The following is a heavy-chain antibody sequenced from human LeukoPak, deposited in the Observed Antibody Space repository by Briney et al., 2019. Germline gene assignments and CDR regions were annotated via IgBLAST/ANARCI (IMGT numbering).Heavy chain of an antibody. CDR3: TRVSDTLVRGVAYYYGMDV. D-gene: IGHD3-10*01. CDR2: IRIKAYGGTT. J-gene: IGHJ6*02. CDR1: GFTFGDYA. Sequence: GRSLRLSCTASGFTFGDYAMSWVRQAPGKGLEWVGFIRIKAYGGTTEYAASVKGRFTISRDDSESIAYLQMNSLKTEDTAVYYCTRVSDTLVRGVAYYYGMDVWGQGTTVTISS. V-gene: IGHV3-49*04.